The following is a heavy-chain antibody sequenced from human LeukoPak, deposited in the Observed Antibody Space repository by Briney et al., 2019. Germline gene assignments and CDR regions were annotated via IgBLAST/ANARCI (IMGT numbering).Heavy chain of an antibody. J-gene: IGHJ4*02. CDR3: ARMEIGEGTFDY. Sequence: SETLSLTCTVSGGSISSYYWSWIRQPAGKGLEWIGRIHTSGSTNYSPSLKSRVTMSVDTSKNQFSLKLSSVTAADTAVYYCARMEIGEGTFDYWGQGTLVTVSS. CDR2: IHTSGST. D-gene: IGHD4-17*01. V-gene: IGHV4-4*07. CDR1: GGSISSYY.